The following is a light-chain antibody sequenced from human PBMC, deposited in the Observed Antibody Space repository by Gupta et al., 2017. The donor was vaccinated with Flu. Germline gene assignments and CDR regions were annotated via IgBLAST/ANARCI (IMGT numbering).Light chain of an antibody. Sequence: DIVLTQSPATLSLSPGERATLSCRASQSVSSYLAWYQQKPGQAPRLLIYDASNRATGIPARCSGSGSGTDFTLTISSREPEDFAVYYCQQSSNWPQRTFGGGTKVEIK. CDR3: QQSSNWPQRT. CDR1: QSVSSY. CDR2: DAS. V-gene: IGKV3-11*01. J-gene: IGKJ4*01.